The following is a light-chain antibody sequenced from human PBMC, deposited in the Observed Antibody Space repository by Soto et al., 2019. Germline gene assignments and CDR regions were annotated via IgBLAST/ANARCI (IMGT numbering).Light chain of an antibody. CDR2: GAS. V-gene: IGKV3-20*01. CDR1: QSVSSSY. Sequence: EIVLTQSPGTLSLSPGERATLSCRASQSVSSSYLAWYQQKPGQAPRLLIYGASSRATGIPDRFSGSGSGTDFILTISRLEPEDFAVYYCHQYGSSPRTFGQGTKVDIK. CDR3: HQYGSSPRT. J-gene: IGKJ1*01.